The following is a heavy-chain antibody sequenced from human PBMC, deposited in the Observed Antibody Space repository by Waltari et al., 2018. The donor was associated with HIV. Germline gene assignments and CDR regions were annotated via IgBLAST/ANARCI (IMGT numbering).Heavy chain of an antibody. J-gene: IGHJ4*02. V-gene: IGHV5-51*01. D-gene: IGHD3-10*01. CDR3: VTSAYGANSWIDY. CDR2: IYPDDSDT. CDR1: GYSFTTNW. Sequence: DVQLVQSGPEIKKPGESLKISCKGSGYSFTTNWIGWVRQMPGKGLDWMAIIYPDDSDTRYNPSFRGQVTISVDRSISTAHLSWRRLKTSDTGIYYCVTSAYGANSWIDYWGQGTPVTVSS.